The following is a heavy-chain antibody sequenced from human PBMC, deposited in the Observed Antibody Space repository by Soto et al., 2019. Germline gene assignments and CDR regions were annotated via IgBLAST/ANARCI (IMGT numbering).Heavy chain of an antibody. D-gene: IGHD1-20*01. CDR2: MNPNSGNT. CDR3: ARHPITRPGSYYYGMDV. Sequence: GASVKVSCKASGYTFTSYDINWVRQATGQGLEWMGWMNPNSGNTGYAQKFQGRVTMTRNTSISTAYMELSSLRSEDTAVYYCARHPITRPGSYYYGMDVWGKGTTVTASS. CDR1: GYTFTSYD. J-gene: IGHJ6*04. V-gene: IGHV1-8*01.